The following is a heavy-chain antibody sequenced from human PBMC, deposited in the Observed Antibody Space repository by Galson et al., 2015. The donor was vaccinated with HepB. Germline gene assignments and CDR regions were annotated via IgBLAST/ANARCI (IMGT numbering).Heavy chain of an antibody. Sequence: ETLSLTRDVAGRPLRRASWSNWGRPPPAKPPKWIGEVSHSGAPNHNPALKRRVTMSVDKSNNQFSLMLSFVTAADTALYFCATSTRSGPSLEAFDIWGQGTMVTVSS. CDR2: VSHSGAP. V-gene: IGHV4/OR15-8*01. D-gene: IGHD2-15*01. CDR1: GRPLRRASW. CDR3: ATSTRSGPSLEAFDI. J-gene: IGHJ3*02.